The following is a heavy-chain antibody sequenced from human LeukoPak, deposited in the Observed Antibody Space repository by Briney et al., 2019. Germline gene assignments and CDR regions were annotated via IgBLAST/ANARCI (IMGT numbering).Heavy chain of an antibody. V-gene: IGHV3-33*06. D-gene: IGHD4-11*01. J-gene: IGHJ1*01. CDR3: AKGAQRGFDYSNSLQN. CDR1: GFTFSHYG. CDR2: IWSDGSDK. Sequence: PGGSLTLSCAASGFTFSHYGMHWVRQTPGAGLEWVAVIWSDGSDKYYAKSVRGRFTISRDNSKNSLFLQMNSLRAEDTAVYYCAKGAQRGFDYSNSLQNWGQGILVTVSS.